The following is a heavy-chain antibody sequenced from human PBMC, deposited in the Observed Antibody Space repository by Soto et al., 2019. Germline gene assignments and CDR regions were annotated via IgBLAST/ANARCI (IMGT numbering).Heavy chain of an antibody. J-gene: IGHJ4*02. CDR2: MNPNSGNT. CDR3: ARDDYYDNSAYDY. D-gene: IGHD3-22*01. V-gene: IGHV1-8*01. CDR1: GYTFISYD. Sequence: VSCKASGYTFISYDINWVRQATGQGLEWMGWMNPNSGNTEYAQKFQGRVTMTRNTSIGTAYLELSSLRSEDTAVYYCARDDYYDNSAYDYWGQGTPVTVSS.